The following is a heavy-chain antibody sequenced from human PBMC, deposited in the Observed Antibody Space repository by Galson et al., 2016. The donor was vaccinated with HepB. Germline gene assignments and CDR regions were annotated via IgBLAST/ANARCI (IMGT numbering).Heavy chain of an antibody. J-gene: IGHJ4*02. D-gene: IGHD5-18*01. Sequence: FLRHCCAASGFTFSSYGMHWVRQAPGKGREWEAVISYDGSNKYYADSVKGRFTISRDNSKTTLYLQMNSLSAEDTAVYYCAKDIRSYGLFGRFDYWGQGTLVTVSS. CDR1: GFTFSSYG. V-gene: IGHV3-30*18. CDR2: ISYDGSNK. CDR3: AKDIRSYGLFGRFDY.